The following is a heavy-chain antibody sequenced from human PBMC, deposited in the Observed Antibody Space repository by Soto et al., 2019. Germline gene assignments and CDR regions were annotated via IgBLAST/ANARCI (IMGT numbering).Heavy chain of an antibody. Sequence: GGSLRLSCAASGFTFSSYSMNWVRQAPGKGLEWVSSISSSSSYIYYADSVKGRFTISRDNAKNSLYLQMNSLRAEDTAVYYCARDYCTNGVCPLLYYFDYCGQGTLVTVSS. V-gene: IGHV3-21*01. J-gene: IGHJ4*02. D-gene: IGHD2-8*01. CDR1: GFTFSSYS. CDR3: ARDYCTNGVCPLLYYFDY. CDR2: ISSSSSYI.